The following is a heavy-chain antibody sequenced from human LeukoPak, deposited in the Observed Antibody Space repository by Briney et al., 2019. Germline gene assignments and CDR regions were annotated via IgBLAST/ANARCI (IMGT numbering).Heavy chain of an antibody. CDR3: AGALVLDY. CDR2: ISYDGSNK. V-gene: IGHV3-30-3*01. Sequence: QPGGSLRLSCAASGFTFSSYAMHWVRQAPGKGLEWVAVISYDGSNKYYADSVKGRFTISRDNSKNTLYLQMNSLRAEDTAVYYCAGALVLDYWGQGTLVTVSS. J-gene: IGHJ4*02. CDR1: GFTFSSYA. D-gene: IGHD6-13*01.